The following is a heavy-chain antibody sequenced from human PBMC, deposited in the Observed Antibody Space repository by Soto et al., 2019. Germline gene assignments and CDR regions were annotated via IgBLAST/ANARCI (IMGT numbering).Heavy chain of an antibody. D-gene: IGHD6-19*01. CDR2: IIPIFGTA. Sequence: GASVKVSCKASGGTFSSYAVSWVRQAPGQGLEWMGGIIPIFGTANYAQKFQGRVTITADESTSTAYMELSSLRSEDTAVYYCATTFSGWYERFDYWGQGTLVTVSS. J-gene: IGHJ4*02. CDR1: GGTFSSYA. V-gene: IGHV1-69*13. CDR3: ATTFSGWYERFDY.